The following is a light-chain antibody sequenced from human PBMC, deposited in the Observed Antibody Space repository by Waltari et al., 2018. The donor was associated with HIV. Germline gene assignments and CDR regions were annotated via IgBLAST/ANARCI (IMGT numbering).Light chain of an antibody. CDR1: SGRIATTS. CDR2: DDN. Sequence: NFMLTQPHSVSESPGKTVTISCTRRSGRIATTSVQWYQQRPGSAPPIVIYDDNQRPSGVPNRFSGSIDSSSNSASLTISGLKTEDEADYYCQSYDASNQWVFGGGTKLTVL. V-gene: IGLV6-57*03. J-gene: IGLJ3*02. CDR3: QSYDASNQWV.